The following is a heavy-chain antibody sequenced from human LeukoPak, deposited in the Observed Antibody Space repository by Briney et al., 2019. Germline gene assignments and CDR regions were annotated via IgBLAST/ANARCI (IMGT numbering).Heavy chain of an antibody. Sequence: PGGSLRLSCAASEFTFSNYGMSWVRQAPGTGLEWVSYISGSGTTIYYVDSVKGRFTISRDNARNSLYLQMNSLRVEDTAVYYCAGSKNLQFWNWGQGALVTVSS. CDR2: ISGSGTTI. CDR1: EFTFSNYG. D-gene: IGHD1-26*01. J-gene: IGHJ4*02. CDR3: AGSKNLQFWN. V-gene: IGHV3-48*01.